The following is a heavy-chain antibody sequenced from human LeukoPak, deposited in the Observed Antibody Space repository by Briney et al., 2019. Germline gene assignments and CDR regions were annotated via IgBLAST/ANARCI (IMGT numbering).Heavy chain of an antibody. J-gene: IGHJ6*03. CDR3: ARVVLTMVRGVIMNYYYYYMDV. Sequence: PSETLSLTCAVSGGSTSSDYWSWVRQPAGKGLEWIGRIDTSGITKYNPSLESRVTKSVDTSKNQFSLKLSSVTAADTAVYYCARVVLTMVRGVIMNYYYYYMDVWGKGTTVTISS. D-gene: IGHD3-10*01. CDR2: IDTSGIT. V-gene: IGHV4-4*07. CDR1: GGSTSSDY.